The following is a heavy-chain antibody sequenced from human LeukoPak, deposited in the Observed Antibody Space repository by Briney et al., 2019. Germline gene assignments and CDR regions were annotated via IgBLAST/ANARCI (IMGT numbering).Heavy chain of an antibody. Sequence: SETLSLTCTVPGASISRSYWIWIRQTPGKGLEWIGYISYSGVSTYNPSPRSRVTISADTSKNQLSLNLSSVTAADTAVYFCARLPEGGYATSLGWLDPWGQGTRVTVSS. D-gene: IGHD5-24*01. CDR3: ARLPEGGYATSLGWLDP. J-gene: IGHJ5*02. V-gene: IGHV4-59*08. CDR2: ISYSGVS. CDR1: GASISRSY.